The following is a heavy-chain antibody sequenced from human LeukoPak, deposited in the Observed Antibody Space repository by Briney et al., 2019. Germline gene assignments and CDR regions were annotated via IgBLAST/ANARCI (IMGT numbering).Heavy chain of an antibody. Sequence: GGSLRLSCAASGFTFSSYAMSWARQAPGKGLEWVSAISGSGGSTYYADSVKGRFTISRDNSKNTLYLQMNSLRAEDTAVYYCAKDLQVGATQFWWYFDLWGRGTLVTVSS. J-gene: IGHJ2*01. CDR1: GFTFSSYA. D-gene: IGHD1-26*01. CDR2: ISGSGGST. CDR3: AKDLQVGATQFWWYFDL. V-gene: IGHV3-23*01.